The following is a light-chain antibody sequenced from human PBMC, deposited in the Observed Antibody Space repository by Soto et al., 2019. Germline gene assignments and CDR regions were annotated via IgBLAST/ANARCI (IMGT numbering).Light chain of an antibody. CDR2: DAA. CDR3: RQSYGSSPT. V-gene: IGKV1-39*01. J-gene: IGKJ1*01. CDR1: QSISNH. Sequence: DIQITQPQSSLSASVEDRVIITCRPSQSISNHLKWYQQKTGKAPKRLIFDAASLKSGVLSRFSSSRSWPNFTLIIISLQPEDFATDYCRQSYGSSPTFGQGTKVDIK.